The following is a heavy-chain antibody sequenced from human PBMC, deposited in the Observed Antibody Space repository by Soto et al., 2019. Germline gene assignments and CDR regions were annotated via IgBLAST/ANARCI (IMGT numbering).Heavy chain of an antibody. V-gene: IGHV4-31*03. J-gene: IGHJ6*02. CDR3: ARANNYYYYYGMDV. CDR1: GGSISSGGYY. CDR2: IYYSGST. Sequence: TLSLTCTVSGGSISSGGYYWSWIRQHPGKGLEWIGYIYYSGSTYYNPSLKSRVTISVDTSKNQFSLKLSSVTAADTAVYYCARANNYYYYYGMDVWGQGTTVTVSS.